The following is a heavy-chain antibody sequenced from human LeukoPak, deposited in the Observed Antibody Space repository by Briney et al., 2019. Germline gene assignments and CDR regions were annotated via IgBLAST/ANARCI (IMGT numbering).Heavy chain of an antibody. CDR2: ISFDGSKT. J-gene: IGHJ4*02. Sequence: GGSLRLSCAASGFTFNYYGMHWVRQAPGKGLEWVAIISFDGSKTYYADSVKGRFTISRDNSKNTVYLQMNSLRTEDTAVYYCARGDRSSGRFQSYYFDYWGQGTLVTVSS. CDR1: GFTFNYYG. CDR3: ARGDRSSGRFQSYYFDY. D-gene: IGHD6-6*01. V-gene: IGHV3-30*03.